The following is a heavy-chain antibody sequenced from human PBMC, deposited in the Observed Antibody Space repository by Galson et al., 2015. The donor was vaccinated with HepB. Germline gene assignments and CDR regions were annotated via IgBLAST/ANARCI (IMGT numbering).Heavy chain of an antibody. D-gene: IGHD6-13*01. CDR2: ISYDGSNK. J-gene: IGHJ6*02. Sequence: SLRLSCAASGFTFSSYAMHWVRQAPGKGLEWVAVISYDGSNKYYADSVKGRFTISRDNSKNTLYLQMNSLRAEDTAVYYCARDSSSWYYYGMDVWGQGTTVTVSS. CDR3: ARDSSSWYYYGMDV. V-gene: IGHV3-30*04. CDR1: GFTFSSYA.